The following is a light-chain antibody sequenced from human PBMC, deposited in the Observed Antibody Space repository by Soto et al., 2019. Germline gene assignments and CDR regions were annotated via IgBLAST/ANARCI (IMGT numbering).Light chain of an antibody. CDR1: QSISRY. J-gene: IGKJ1*01. CDR2: GAS. V-gene: IGKV3D-20*02. CDR3: QQRSNWPRT. Sequence: IVLTQSPGTLSLSAGESTTISWRASQSISRYLAWYQQKPGQGTRLLIYGASSRATGTPDRFSGSGSWTDFTLTINRLEPEDFAVYYCQQRSNWPRTFGQGTKVDIK.